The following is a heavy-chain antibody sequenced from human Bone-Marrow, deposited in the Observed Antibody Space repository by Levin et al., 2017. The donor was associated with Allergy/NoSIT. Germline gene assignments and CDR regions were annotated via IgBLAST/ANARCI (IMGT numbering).Heavy chain of an antibody. J-gene: IGHJ6*02. V-gene: IGHV1-69*13. CDR3: ARDSYGGKGPYYYGMDV. Sequence: ASVKVSCKASGGTFSSYAISWVRQAPGQGLEWMGGIIPIFGTANYAQKFQGRVTITADESTSTAYMELSSLRSEDTAVYYCARDSYGGKGPYYYGMDVWGQGTTVTVSS. CDR2: IIPIFGTA. CDR1: GGTFSSYA. D-gene: IGHD4-23*01.